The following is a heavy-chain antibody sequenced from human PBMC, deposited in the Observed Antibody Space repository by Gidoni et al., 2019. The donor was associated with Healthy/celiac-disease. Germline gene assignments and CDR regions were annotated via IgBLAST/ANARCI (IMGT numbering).Heavy chain of an antibody. CDR2: ILYDGSNK. D-gene: IGHD4-17*01. V-gene: IGHV3-33*01. CDR1: GFTFSSYG. CDR3: ARVNYGGDDAFDI. J-gene: IGHJ3*02. Sequence: QVQLVESGGGVVQPGRSLRLSCAASGFTFSSYGMHWVRQAPGKGLGGVAVILYDGSNKYYADSVKGRFTISRDNSKNTLYLQMNSLRAEDTAVYYCARVNYGGDDAFDIWGQGTMVTVSS.